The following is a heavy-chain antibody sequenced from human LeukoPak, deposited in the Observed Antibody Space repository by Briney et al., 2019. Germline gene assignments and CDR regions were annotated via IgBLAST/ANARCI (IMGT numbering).Heavy chain of an antibody. CDR1: DYTLIDYD. D-gene: IGHD5/OR15-5a*01. CDR2: ISGYNGNT. Sequence: GASVNVSCKASDYTLIDYDISWVRQAPGQGLEWMGWISGYNGNTNYAQKLQGRVTMTTDTSSTTAYMELRSLRSDDTAMYYCVRDESVFDIWGQGTMVTVSS. CDR3: VRDESVFDI. J-gene: IGHJ3*02. V-gene: IGHV1-18*01.